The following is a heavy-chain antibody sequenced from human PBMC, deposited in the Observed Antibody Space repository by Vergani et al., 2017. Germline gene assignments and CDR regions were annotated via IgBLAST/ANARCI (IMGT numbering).Heavy chain of an antibody. J-gene: IGHJ5*02. V-gene: IGHV5-51*01. CDR1: GYSFTSYW. Sequence: EVQLVQSGAEVKKPGESLKISCKGSGYSFTSYWIGWVRQMPGKGLEWMGIIYPGDSDTRYSPSFQGQVTISADKSISTAYLQWSSLKASDTAMYYCARLSRPMGRGATPPFDPWGQGTLVTVSS. CDR2: IYPGDSDT. D-gene: IGHD3-10*01. CDR3: ARLSRPMGRGATPPFDP.